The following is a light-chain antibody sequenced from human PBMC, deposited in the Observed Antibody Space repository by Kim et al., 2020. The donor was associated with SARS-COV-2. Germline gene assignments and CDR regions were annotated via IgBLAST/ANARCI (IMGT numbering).Light chain of an antibody. J-gene: IGLJ2*01. V-gene: IGLV1-40*01. CDR3: QSYDSSLRV. CDR2: GNS. Sequence: QRITISCTGSSSNIRAGYDVHWYQQLPGTAPKLLIYGNSNRPSGVPDRFSGSKSGTSASLAITGLQAEDEADYYCQSYDSSLRVFGGGTQLTVL. CDR1: SSNIRAGYD.